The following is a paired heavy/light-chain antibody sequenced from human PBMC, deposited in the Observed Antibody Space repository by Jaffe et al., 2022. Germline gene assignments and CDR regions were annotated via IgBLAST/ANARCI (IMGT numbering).Light chain of an antibody. V-gene: IGLV1-40*01. CDR2: GNS. J-gene: IGLJ3*02. Sequence: QSVLTQPPSVSGAPGQRVTISCTGSSSNIGAGYDVHWYQQLPGTAPKLLIYGNSNRPSGVPDRFSGSKSGTSASLAITGLQAEDEADYYCQSYDSSLSSWVFGGGTKLTVL. CDR1: SSNIGAGYD. CDR3: QSYDSSLSSWV.
Heavy chain of an antibody. D-gene: IGHD3-10*01. V-gene: IGHV3-30*18. CDR3: AKRQGGILWFRELSPLAAFDY. J-gene: IGHJ4*02. CDR1: GFTFSSYG. CDR2: ISYDGSNK. Sequence: QVQLVESGGGVVQPGRSLRLSCAASGFTFSSYGMHWVRQAPGKGLEWVAVISYDGSNKYYADSVKGRFTISRDNSKNTLYLQMNSLRAEDTAVYYCAKRQGGILWFRELSPLAAFDYWGQGTLVTVSS.